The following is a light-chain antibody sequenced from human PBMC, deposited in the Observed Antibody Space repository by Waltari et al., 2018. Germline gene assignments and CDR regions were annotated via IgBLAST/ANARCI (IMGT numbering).Light chain of an antibody. Sequence: QSALTQPASVSGSPGQSITISCTGTSSAVGGSYFVSWYQQHPAKAPKLIISNVSRRPSGVSYRFSGSKSGNRASLTISGLQAEDEATYYCSSYTSDYTYVFGTGTEVTVV. J-gene: IGLJ1*01. CDR3: SSYTSDYTYV. V-gene: IGLV2-14*03. CDR2: NVS. CDR1: SSAVGGSYF.